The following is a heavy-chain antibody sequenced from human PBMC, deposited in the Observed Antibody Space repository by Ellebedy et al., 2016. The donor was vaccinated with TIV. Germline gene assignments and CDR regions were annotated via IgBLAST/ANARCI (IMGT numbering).Heavy chain of an antibody. CDR1: GGSFSGYY. D-gene: IGHD3-10*01. CDR2: INHSGST. CDR3: ARGYGVVLPLFRYYYYYMDV. Sequence: SETLSLTXAVYGGSFSGYYWSWIRQPPGKGLEWIGEINHSGSTNYNPSLKSRVTISVDTSKNQFSLKLSSVTAADTAVYYCARGYGVVLPLFRYYYYYMDVWGKGTTVTVSS. V-gene: IGHV4-34*01. J-gene: IGHJ6*03.